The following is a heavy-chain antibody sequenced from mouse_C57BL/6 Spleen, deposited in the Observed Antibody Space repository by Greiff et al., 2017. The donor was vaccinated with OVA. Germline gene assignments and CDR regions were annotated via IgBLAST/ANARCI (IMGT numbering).Heavy chain of an antibody. CDR3: ARNSLSYYYGSSYDYFDY. CDR2: IWTGGGT. D-gene: IGHD1-1*01. V-gene: IGHV2-9-1*01. Sequence: QVQLQQSGPGLVAPSQSLSITCTVSGFSLTSYAIRWVRQPPGKGLEWLGVIWTGGGTTYNSALKSRLSTSKDNSKSQVFLKMNSLQTDDTARYSCARNSLSYYYGSSYDYFDYWGQGTTLTVSS. J-gene: IGHJ2*01. CDR1: GFSLTSYA.